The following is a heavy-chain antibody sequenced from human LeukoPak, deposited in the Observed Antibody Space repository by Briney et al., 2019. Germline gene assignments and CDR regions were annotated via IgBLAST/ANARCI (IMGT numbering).Heavy chain of an antibody. J-gene: IGHJ4*02. D-gene: IGHD4-17*01. CDR3: APGGDYTFFDY. V-gene: IGHV3-30*03. Sequence: GGSLRLSCAASGFTVSNNYVSWLRQAPGKGLEWVAVISYDGSNKYYADSVKGRFTISRDNSKNTLYLQMNSLRAEDTAVYYCAPGGDYTFFDYWGQGTLVTVSS. CDR1: GFTVSNNY. CDR2: ISYDGSNK.